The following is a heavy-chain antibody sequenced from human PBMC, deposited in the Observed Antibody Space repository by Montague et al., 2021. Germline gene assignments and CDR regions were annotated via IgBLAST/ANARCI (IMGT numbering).Heavy chain of an antibody. D-gene: IGHD6-13*01. J-gene: IGHJ5*02. CDR3: ARVFSSWYVGWFDP. CDR1: GASITSNIYY. V-gene: IGHV4-39*07. CDR2: IYYSGNS. Sequence: SETLSLTCTVSGASITSNIYYWGWIRQSPGKGLEWIGSIYYSGNSFYQPSLKSRITMAVDTSKNQFSLKLSSVTAADTAIYYCARVFSSWYVGWFDPWGQRTLVTVSS.